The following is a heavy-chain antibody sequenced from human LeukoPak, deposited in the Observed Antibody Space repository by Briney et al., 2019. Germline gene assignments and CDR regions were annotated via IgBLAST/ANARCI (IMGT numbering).Heavy chain of an antibody. V-gene: IGHV3-7*01. D-gene: IGHD1-26*01. CDR2: MNIDGSEK. Sequence: GGSLRLSCAASGFTFSSFWMGWVRQTPGKRLEWVANMNIDGSEKYYADSAKGRFSISRDNARNSVYLQMNSLRVDDTAVYYCARDPVEWELLLDYWGQGTLVTVPS. CDR1: GFTFSSFW. CDR3: ARDPVEWELLLDY. J-gene: IGHJ4*02.